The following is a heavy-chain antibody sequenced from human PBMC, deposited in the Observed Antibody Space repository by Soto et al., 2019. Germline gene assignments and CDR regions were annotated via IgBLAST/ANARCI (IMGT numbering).Heavy chain of an antibody. J-gene: IGHJ3*02. D-gene: IGHD2-8*01. CDR1: GYSFTSYW. CDR3: ARQMGHPSYDAFDI. V-gene: IGHV5-51*01. CDR2: IYPGDSDT. Sequence: GESLISCKGSGYSFTSYWIGWVRQMPGKGLEWMGIIYPGDSDTRYSPSFQGQVTISADKSISTAYLQWSSLKASDTAMYYCARQMGHPSYDAFDIWGQGTMVTVSS.